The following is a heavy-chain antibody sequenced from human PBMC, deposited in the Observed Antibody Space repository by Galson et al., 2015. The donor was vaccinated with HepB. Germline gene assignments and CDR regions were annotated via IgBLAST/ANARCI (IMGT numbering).Heavy chain of an antibody. Sequence: SVKVSCKASGYTFTSYAMHWVRQAPGQRLEWMGWINAGNGNTKYSQKFQGRVTITRDTSASTAYMELSSLRSEDTAVYYCARDLRVVAATTHGPGMVWYYYYGMDVWGQGTTVTVSS. CDR3: ARDLRVVAATTHGPGMVWYYYYGMDV. J-gene: IGHJ6*02. CDR1: GYTFTSYA. CDR2: INAGNGNT. D-gene: IGHD2-15*01. V-gene: IGHV1-3*01.